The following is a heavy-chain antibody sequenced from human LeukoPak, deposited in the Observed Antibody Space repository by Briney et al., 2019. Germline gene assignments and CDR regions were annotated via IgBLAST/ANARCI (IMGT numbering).Heavy chain of an antibody. CDR1: GGSISSYY. J-gene: IGHJ5*02. CDR2: IYISGST. CDR3: ARDHPLTDNWFDP. V-gene: IGHV4-4*07. Sequence: PSETLSLTCTVSGGSISSYYWSWIRQPAGKGLEWIGRIYISGSTNYNPSLKSRLSMSVDTSKNQFSLKLSSVTAADTAVYYCARDHPLTDNWFDPWGQGTLVTVSS.